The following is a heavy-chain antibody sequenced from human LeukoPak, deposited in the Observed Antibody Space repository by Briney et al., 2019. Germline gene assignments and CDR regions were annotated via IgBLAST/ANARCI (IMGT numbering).Heavy chain of an antibody. V-gene: IGHV1-8*03. CDR3: ARGETQCMDY. D-gene: IGHD2-8*01. CDR1: GYTFTSYD. CDR2: VTPTSGYT. Sequence: ASVKVSCKASGYTFTSYDINWVRQAPGQGLEWMGWVTPTSGYTGYAHSFQGRVTITRDTSIGTVYLELSTLRSEDTAVYCCARGETQCMDYWGQGTLVTVSS. J-gene: IGHJ4*02.